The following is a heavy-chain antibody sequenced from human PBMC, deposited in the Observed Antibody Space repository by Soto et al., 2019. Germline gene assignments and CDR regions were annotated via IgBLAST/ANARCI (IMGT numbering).Heavy chain of an antibody. J-gene: IGHJ4*02. V-gene: IGHV3-9*01. Sequence: SLRLSCAASGFSFEDYARHWVRQAPGRGLEWVSGITWNSGYIGYADSVKGRFTISKDNAKNSLYLKMNSLRPEDTAVYYCAKGTYDSSGYYTAPDYWGQGTLVTVSS. CDR2: ITWNSGYI. CDR3: AKGTYDSSGYYTAPDY. D-gene: IGHD3-22*01. CDR1: GFSFEDYA.